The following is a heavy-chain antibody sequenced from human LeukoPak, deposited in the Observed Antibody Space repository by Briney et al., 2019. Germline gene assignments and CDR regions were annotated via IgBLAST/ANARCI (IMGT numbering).Heavy chain of an antibody. D-gene: IGHD2-21*02. CDR1: GYTFTSYD. CDR2: MNPNNGDT. V-gene: IGHV1-8*01. CDR3: ARAPPKGDSEFDY. Sequence: ASVKVSCKASGYTFTSYDINWVRQATGQGLEWMGRMNPNNGDTGEAQKLQGRVTLTRDISISTAYMELSGLRSEDTAVYFCARAPPKGDSEFDYWGQGTLVTVSS. J-gene: IGHJ4*02.